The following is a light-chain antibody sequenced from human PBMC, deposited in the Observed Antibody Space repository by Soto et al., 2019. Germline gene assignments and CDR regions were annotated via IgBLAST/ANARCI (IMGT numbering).Light chain of an antibody. CDR1: QSVSGSY. Sequence: EIVLTQSPGTLSLSPGERATLSCRASQSVSGSYLAWFQQKPGQAPRLRIYDASTRATGVPGRFSGSGSGTDFSLTISRLEPEDFAVYYGQHYGSSPWTFGQGTKVEIK. CDR3: QHYGSSPWT. J-gene: IGKJ1*01. V-gene: IGKV3-20*01. CDR2: DAS.